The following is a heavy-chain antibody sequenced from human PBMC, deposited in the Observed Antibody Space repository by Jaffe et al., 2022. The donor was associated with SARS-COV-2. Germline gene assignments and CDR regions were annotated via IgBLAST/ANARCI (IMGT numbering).Heavy chain of an antibody. D-gene: IGHD3-22*01. CDR1: GGSISSSSYY. CDR2: IYYSGST. V-gene: IGHV4-39*01. Sequence: QLQLQESGPGLVKPSETLSLTCTVSGGSISSSSYYWGWIRQPPGKGLEWIGSIYYSGSTYYNPSLKSRVTISVDTSKNQFSLKLSSVTAADTAVYYCARHYYDSMEDPGFDYWGQGTLVTVSS. CDR3: ARHYYDSMEDPGFDY. J-gene: IGHJ4*02.